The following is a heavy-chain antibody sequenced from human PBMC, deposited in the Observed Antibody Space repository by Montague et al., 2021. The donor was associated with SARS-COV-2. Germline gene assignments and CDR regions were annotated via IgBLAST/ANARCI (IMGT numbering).Heavy chain of an antibody. V-gene: IGHV3-23*01. D-gene: IGHD3-10*01. CDR3: AKQPGARAVVYWYFDL. CDR2: IFGSAAGT. Sequence: SLRLSCAASGFAFNNFAMTWVRQAPGKGLEWVSSIFGSAAGTYYADSVKGRFTISRDNSKNTLYLQMNSLKGEDTAKYYCAKQPGARAVVYWYFDLWGRGTVVSVSA. CDR1: GFAFNNFA. J-gene: IGHJ2*01.